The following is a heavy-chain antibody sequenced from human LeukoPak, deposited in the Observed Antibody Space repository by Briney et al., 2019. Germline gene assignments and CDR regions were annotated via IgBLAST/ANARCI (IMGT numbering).Heavy chain of an antibody. Sequence: ASVKVSCKASGYTFTSYGISWLRQAPGQGLEWLGWISAYNGNTNYAQKLQGRVTMTTDTYTSTAYMELRSLRSDDTAVYYCARLPYDILTGYYPPDYWGQGTLVTVSS. J-gene: IGHJ4*02. V-gene: IGHV1-18*01. CDR3: ARLPYDILTGYYPPDY. D-gene: IGHD3-9*01. CDR1: GYTFTSYG. CDR2: ISAYNGNT.